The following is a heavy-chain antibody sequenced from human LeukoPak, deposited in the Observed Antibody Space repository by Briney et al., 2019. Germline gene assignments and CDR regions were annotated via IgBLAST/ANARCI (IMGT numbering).Heavy chain of an antibody. CDR1: GYRFTNYW. CDR3: TRQGVYYSDSSAFYY. J-gene: IGHJ4*02. V-gene: IGHV5-51*01. D-gene: IGHD3-22*01. Sequence: GESLKISCKGSGYRFTNYWIAWVRRMPGKGLELMGSIYPGDSDVRYSPSFQGPVTISADKSFTTAYLQWRSLKASDTAIYYCTRQGVYYSDSSAFYYWGQGARVTVSS. CDR2: IYPGDSDV.